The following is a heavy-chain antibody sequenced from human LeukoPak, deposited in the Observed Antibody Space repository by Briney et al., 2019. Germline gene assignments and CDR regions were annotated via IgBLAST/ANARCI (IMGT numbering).Heavy chain of an antibody. CDR1: DFPFIGYT. Sequence: GGSLRLSCAASDFPFIGYTMHWVRQAPGKGLEWVAGIPYDGSQNSYADSVKGRFSISRDNSKSALYLQLSSLRPEDTAVYYCGILSSWSDPFDYWGQGTLVTVSS. V-gene: IGHV3-30*04. J-gene: IGHJ4*02. CDR3: GILSSWSDPFDY. D-gene: IGHD6-6*01. CDR2: IPYDGSQN.